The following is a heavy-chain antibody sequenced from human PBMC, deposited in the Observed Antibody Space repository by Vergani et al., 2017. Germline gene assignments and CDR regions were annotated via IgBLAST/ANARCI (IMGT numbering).Heavy chain of an antibody. D-gene: IGHD1-26*01. V-gene: IGHV1-69*13. CDR3: ARDGISSSVGDAFDI. CDR2: IIPIFGTA. J-gene: IGHJ3*02. CDR1: GYTFTSYG. Sequence: QVQLVQSGAEVKKPGASVKVSCKASGYTFTSYGISWVRQAPGQGLEWMGGIIPIFGTANYAQKFQGRVTITADESTSTAYMELSSLRSEDTAVYYCARDGISSSVGDAFDIWGQGTMVTVSS.